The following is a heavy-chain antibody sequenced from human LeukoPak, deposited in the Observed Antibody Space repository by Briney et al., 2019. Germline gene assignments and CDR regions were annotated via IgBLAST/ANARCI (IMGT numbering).Heavy chain of an antibody. Sequence: GASVKVSCKASGYTFSGYYIFWVRRAPGQGLEWMGWINPNSGGTNYAPEFQGRLTMTRDTSITTAYMELSTLRSDDTAVYYCALIGDHAWFDPRGQGTLVTVSS. D-gene: IGHD3-10*01. CDR2: INPNSGGT. CDR1: GYTFSGYY. V-gene: IGHV1-2*02. CDR3: ALIGDHAWFDP. J-gene: IGHJ5*02.